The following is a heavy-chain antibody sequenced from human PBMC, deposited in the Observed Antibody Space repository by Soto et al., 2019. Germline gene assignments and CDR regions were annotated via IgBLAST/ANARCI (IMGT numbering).Heavy chain of an antibody. Sequence: SETLSLTCAVSGGSISSGGYPWSWIRQPPGKGLEWIGYIYHSGSTYYNPSLKSRVTISVDRSKNQFSLKLSSVTAADTAVYYCARAALTWWFDPWGQGTLVTV. V-gene: IGHV4-30-2*01. CDR2: IYHSGST. CDR1: GGSISSGGYP. J-gene: IGHJ5*02. CDR3: ARAALTWWFDP. D-gene: IGHD6-25*01.